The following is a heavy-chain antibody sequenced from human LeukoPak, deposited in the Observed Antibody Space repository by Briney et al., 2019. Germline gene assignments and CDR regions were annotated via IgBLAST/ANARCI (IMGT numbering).Heavy chain of an antibody. V-gene: IGHV4-39*07. CDR2: IYYSGST. CDR3: ARVGLVPAGYYYYYYYMDV. Sequence: SETLSLTCTVSGGSISSSSYYWGWIRQPPGKGLEWIGSIYYSGSTYYNPSLKSRVTISVDTSKNQFSLKLSSVTAADTAVYYCARVGLVPAGYYYYYYYMDVWGKGTTVTVSS. J-gene: IGHJ6*03. CDR1: GGSISSSSYY. D-gene: IGHD2-2*01.